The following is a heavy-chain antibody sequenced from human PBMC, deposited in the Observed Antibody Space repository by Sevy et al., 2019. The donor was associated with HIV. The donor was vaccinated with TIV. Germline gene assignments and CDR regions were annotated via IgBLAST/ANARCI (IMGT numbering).Heavy chain of an antibody. CDR2: ISSRSSYI. CDR3: ARDGGCSSTSCLLYFDS. CDR1: GFTFSDYS. J-gene: IGHJ4*02. Sequence: GGSLSLSCAASGFTFSDYSMNWVRKPQGKGLGWVSSISSRSSYINYADPVRGRFTISRDNAKNSLYLQMNSLRVDDTAVYFCARDGGCSSTSCLLYFDSWGQGALVTVSS. D-gene: IGHD2-2*01. V-gene: IGHV3-21*01.